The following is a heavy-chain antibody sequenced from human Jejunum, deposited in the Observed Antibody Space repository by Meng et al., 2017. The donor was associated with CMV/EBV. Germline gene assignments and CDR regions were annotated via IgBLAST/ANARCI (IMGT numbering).Heavy chain of an antibody. Sequence: QVQLQEPGPGLVKPSQTLPLTCSVSGGSIGSGDYYWSWIRQPPGKGLEWIGYIHDTGSTYYNPSLKSRVDISLGTSRNHFSLTLSSVTAEDTAVYFCARGSIFVSFDSWGQGTLVTVSS. CDR2: IHDTGST. V-gene: IGHV4-30-4*08. CDR3: ARGSIFVSFDS. CDR1: GGSIGSGDYY. D-gene: IGHD3-3*01. J-gene: IGHJ4*02.